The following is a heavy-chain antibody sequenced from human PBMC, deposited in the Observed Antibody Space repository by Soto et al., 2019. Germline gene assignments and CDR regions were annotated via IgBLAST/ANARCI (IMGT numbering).Heavy chain of an antibody. D-gene: IGHD3-3*01. CDR2: ISYDGSNK. CDR3: AKETVEYYFDY. V-gene: IGHV3-30*18. CDR1: GFTFSIYC. J-gene: IGHJ4*02. Sequence: PGGSLRLSCAASGFTFSIYCMHWVRQAPGKGLEWVAVISYDGSNKYYADSVKGRFTISRDNSKNTLYLQMNSLRGEDTAVYYCAKETVEYYFDYWGQGTLVTVSS.